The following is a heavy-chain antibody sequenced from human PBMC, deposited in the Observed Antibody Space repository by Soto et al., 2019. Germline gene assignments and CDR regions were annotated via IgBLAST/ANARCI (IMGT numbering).Heavy chain of an antibody. J-gene: IGHJ4*02. Sequence: PGGSLRLSCAASGFTFSSYAMSWVRQAPGKGLEWVSAISGSGGSTYYADSVKGRFTISRDNSKNTLYLQMNSLRAEDTAVYYCAKDFWSPITMVRGVICDYFDYWGQGTLVTVSS. CDR3: AKDFWSPITMVRGVICDYFDY. CDR1: GFTFSSYA. D-gene: IGHD3-10*01. CDR2: ISGSGGST. V-gene: IGHV3-23*01.